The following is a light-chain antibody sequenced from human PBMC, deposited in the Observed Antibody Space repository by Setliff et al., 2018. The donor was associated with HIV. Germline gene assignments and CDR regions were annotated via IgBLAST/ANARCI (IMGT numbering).Light chain of an antibody. CDR2: EVS. CDR1: SSDVGGYNY. CDR3: AVWDNGLKGYV. J-gene: IGLJ1*01. Sequence: QSALTQPASVSGSPGQSITISCTGTSSDVGGYNYVSWYQHYPGKAPKLMIYEVSNRPSGVSNRFSGSKSGNTASLTISGLQAEDEADYYCAVWDNGLKGYVFGTGTKVTVL. V-gene: IGLV2-14*01.